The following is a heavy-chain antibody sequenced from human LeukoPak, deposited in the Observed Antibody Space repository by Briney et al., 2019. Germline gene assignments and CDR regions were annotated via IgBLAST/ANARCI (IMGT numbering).Heavy chain of an antibody. CDR2: INPSGGST. J-gene: IGHJ4*02. CDR3: ARGGPLAYCGGDCYWRGLYFDY. D-gene: IGHD2-21*02. Sequence: ASVKVSCKASGYTFTSYYMHWVRQAPGQGLEWMGIINPSGGSTSYAQKFQGRVTMTRDMSTSTVYTELSSLRSEDTAVYYCARGGPLAYCGGDCYWRGLYFDYWGQGTLVTVSS. CDR1: GYTFTSYY. V-gene: IGHV1-46*01.